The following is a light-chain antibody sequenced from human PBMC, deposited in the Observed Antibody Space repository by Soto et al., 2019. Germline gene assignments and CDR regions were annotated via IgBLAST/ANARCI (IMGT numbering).Light chain of an antibody. CDR2: GAS. J-gene: IGKJ1*01. Sequence: EIVMTQSPATLSVSPGQRATLSCRASQSVSSDLAWYQQKPGQAPRLLLYGASTRAPGISARFSGSGSGTEFTLTISSLQSADFEVYYCQQYNNWPRTFGQATKVEIK. CDR1: QSVSSD. V-gene: IGKV3-15*01. CDR3: QQYNNWPRT.